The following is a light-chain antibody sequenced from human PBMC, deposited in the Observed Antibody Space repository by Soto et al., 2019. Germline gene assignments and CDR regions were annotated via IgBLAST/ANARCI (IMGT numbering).Light chain of an antibody. CDR2: GAS. V-gene: IGKV3-20*01. J-gene: IGKJ2*03. Sequence: EIVLTKSPGTLSLSPGERATLSCRASQSVSSSYLAWYQQKPGQAPRLLIYGASSRSTGIPYRFSGSGSATDFTLTISRMEHEDVAVYYCQQYCSSPYSFGQGTEMEIK. CDR1: QSVSSSY. CDR3: QQYCSSPYS.